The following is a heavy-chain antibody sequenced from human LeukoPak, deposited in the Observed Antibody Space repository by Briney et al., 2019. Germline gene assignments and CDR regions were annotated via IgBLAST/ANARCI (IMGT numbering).Heavy chain of an antibody. Sequence: GGSLRLSCAASGFTFSSYAMSWVRQAPGKGLEWVSAISGSGGSTYYADSVKGRFTISRDNAKNSLYLQMNSLRAEDTAVYYCARDLPVKSDFWSGYYDDWFDPWGQGTLVTVSS. D-gene: IGHD3-3*01. V-gene: IGHV3-23*01. CDR2: ISGSGGST. CDR1: GFTFSSYA. J-gene: IGHJ5*02. CDR3: ARDLPVKSDFWSGYYDDWFDP.